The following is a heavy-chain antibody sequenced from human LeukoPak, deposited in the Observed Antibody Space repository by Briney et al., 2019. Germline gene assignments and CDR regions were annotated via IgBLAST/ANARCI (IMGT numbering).Heavy chain of an antibody. CDR1: GFTFSSYG. D-gene: IGHD3-10*01. Sequence: GGSLRLSCAASGFTFSSYGMNWVRQAPGKGLEFVAYISSSGATIHYADSLKGRFTISRDNAKNSLYLQMNSLRDEDTAVYFCVRANSLMVRGVITYFDSWGQGTLVTVSS. J-gene: IGHJ4*02. CDR3: VRANSLMVRGVITYFDS. V-gene: IGHV3-48*02. CDR2: ISSSGATI.